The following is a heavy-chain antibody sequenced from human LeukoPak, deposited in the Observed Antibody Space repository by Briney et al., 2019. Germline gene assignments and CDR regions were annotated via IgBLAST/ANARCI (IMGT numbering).Heavy chain of an antibody. CDR2: IYYSGST. D-gene: IGHD3-3*01. CDR3: ARGGLLEWFINWFDP. J-gene: IGHJ5*02. CDR1: GGFISSSSYY. Sequence: SETLSLTCTVSGGFISSSSYYWGWIRQPPGKGLEWIGSIYYSGSTYCNPSLKSRVTISVDTSKNQFSLKLSSVTAADTAVYYCARGGLLEWFINWFDPWGQGTLVTVSS. V-gene: IGHV4-39*01.